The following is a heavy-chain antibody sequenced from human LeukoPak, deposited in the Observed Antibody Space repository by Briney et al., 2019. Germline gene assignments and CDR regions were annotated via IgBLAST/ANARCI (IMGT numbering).Heavy chain of an antibody. V-gene: IGHV3-66*01. D-gene: IGHD6-13*01. Sequence: GGSLRLSCAASGFTFSNAWMSWVRQAPGKGLEWVSVIYSGGSTYYADSVKGRFTISRDNSKNTLYLQMNSLRAEDTAVYYCAREIAAAGTLYSDYWGQGTLVTVSS. CDR1: GFTFSNAW. J-gene: IGHJ4*02. CDR2: IYSGGST. CDR3: AREIAAAGTLYSDY.